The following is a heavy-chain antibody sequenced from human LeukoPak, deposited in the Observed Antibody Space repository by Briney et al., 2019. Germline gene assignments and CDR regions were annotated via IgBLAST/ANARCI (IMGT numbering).Heavy chain of an antibody. V-gene: IGHV3-21*04. CDR3: ARGIEKPGGYSYGYDYYMDV. CDR2: ITSTSSYI. CDR1: GFTFSNYN. D-gene: IGHD5-18*01. J-gene: IGHJ6*03. Sequence: PGGSLRLSCAASGFTFSNYNMNWVRQAPGKGLEWVSSITSTSSYIYYADSVKGRFTISRDNAKNSLYLQMNSLRAEDTALYHCARGIEKPGGYSYGYDYYMDVWGKGTTVTISS.